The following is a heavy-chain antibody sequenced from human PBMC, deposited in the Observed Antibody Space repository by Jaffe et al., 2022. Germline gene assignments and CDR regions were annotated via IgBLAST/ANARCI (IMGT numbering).Heavy chain of an antibody. CDR3: AREGDIVGATSFDY. Sequence: QVQLQESGPGLVKPSQTLSLTCTVSGGSISSGSYYWSWIRQPAGKGLEWIGRIYTSGSTNYNPSLKSRVTISVDTSKNQFSLKLSSVTAADTAVYYCAREGDIVGATSFDYWGQGTLVTVSS. CDR2: IYTSGST. J-gene: IGHJ4*02. V-gene: IGHV4-61*02. D-gene: IGHD1-26*01. CDR1: GGSISSGSYY.